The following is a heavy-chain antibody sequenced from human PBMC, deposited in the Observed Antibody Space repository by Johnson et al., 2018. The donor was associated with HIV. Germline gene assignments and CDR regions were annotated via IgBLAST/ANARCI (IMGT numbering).Heavy chain of an antibody. D-gene: IGHD1-26*01. CDR2: ISSNGGST. CDR3: AREASGSLDAFDI. V-gene: IGHV3-64*01. Sequence: VQLVESGGGVVQPGRSLRLSCAASGFTFSSYAMHWVRQAPGKGLEYVSAISSNGGSTYYANSVKGRFTISRDNSKNTLYLQMGSLRAEDMAVYYCAREASGSLDAFDIGGQGTMVTVSS. J-gene: IGHJ3*02. CDR1: GFTFSSYA.